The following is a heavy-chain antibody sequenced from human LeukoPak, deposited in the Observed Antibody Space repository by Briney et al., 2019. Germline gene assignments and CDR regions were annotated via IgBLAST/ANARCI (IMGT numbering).Heavy chain of an antibody. D-gene: IGHD3-10*01. V-gene: IGHV4-39*07. J-gene: IGHJ4*02. Sequence: PSETLSLTCTVSGGSISSYYWGWIRQPPGKGLEWIGSIYYSGSTYYNPSLKSRVTISVDTSKNQFSLKLSSVTAADTAVYYCATTNVLLWFGELSKTAYFDYWGQGTLVTVSS. CDR2: IYYSGST. CDR3: ATTNVLLWFGELSKTAYFDY. CDR1: GGSISSYY.